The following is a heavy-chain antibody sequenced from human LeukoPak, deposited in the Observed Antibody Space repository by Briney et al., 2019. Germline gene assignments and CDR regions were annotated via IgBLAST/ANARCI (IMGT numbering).Heavy chain of an antibody. V-gene: IGHV3-30-3*01. CDR3: ARSALIVVVITPFDY. J-gene: IGHJ4*02. CDR1: GFTFSSYA. CDR2: ISYDGSNK. D-gene: IGHD3-22*01. Sequence: PGGSLRLSCAASGFTFSSYAMHWVRQAPGKGLEWVVVISYDGSNKYYADSVKGRFTISRDNSKNTLYLQMNSLRAEDTAVYYCARSALIVVVITPFDYWGQGTLVTVSS.